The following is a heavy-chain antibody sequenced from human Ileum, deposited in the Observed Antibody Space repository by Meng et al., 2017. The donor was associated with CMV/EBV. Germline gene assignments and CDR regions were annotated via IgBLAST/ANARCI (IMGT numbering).Heavy chain of an antibody. CDR3: TTGGEYFPGGY. D-gene: IGHD2/OR15-2a*01. J-gene: IGHJ4*02. CDR1: GVNFSNAG. Sequence: AASGVNFSNAGMSWVRQARGKGMEWVGRIKSKADGGTTDYAAPVKGRFTISRDDSKNTLYLQMNSLKTEDTAVFYCTTGGEYFPGGYWGQGTLVTVSS. CDR2: IKSKADGGTT. V-gene: IGHV3-15*01.